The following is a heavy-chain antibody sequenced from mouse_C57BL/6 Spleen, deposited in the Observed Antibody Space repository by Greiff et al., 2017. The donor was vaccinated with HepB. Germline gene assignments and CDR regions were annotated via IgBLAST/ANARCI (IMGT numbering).Heavy chain of an antibody. CDR2: ISDGGSYT. V-gene: IGHV5-4*01. D-gene: IGHD4-1*01. J-gene: IGHJ1*03. Sequence: EVQRVESGGGLVKPGGSLKLSCAASGFTFSSYAMSWVRQTPEKRLEWVATISDGGSYTYYPDNVKGRFTISRDNAKNNLYLQMSHLKSEDTAMYYCARDETGTGYFDVWGTGTTVTVSS. CDR1: GFTFSSYA. CDR3: ARDETGTGYFDV.